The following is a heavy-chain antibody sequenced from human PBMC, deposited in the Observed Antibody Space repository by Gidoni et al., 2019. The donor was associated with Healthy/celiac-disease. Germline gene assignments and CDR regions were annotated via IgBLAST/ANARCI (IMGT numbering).Heavy chain of an antibody. D-gene: IGHD3-22*01. V-gene: IGHV3-23*01. CDR1: GFPFSIYA. J-gene: IGHJ4*02. CDR2: ISGSGGST. Sequence: EVQLLESGGGLVQPGGSLRLSCAASGFPFSIYAMSWVRQAPGKGLEWVSAISGSGGSTYYADSVKGRFTISRDNSKNTLYLQMNSLRAEDTAVYYCAKDSDYDSSGYYGFDYWGQGTLVTVSS. CDR3: AKDSDYDSSGYYGFDY.